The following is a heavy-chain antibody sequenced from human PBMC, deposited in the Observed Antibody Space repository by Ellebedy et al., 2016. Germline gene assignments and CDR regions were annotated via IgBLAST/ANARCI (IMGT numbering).Heavy chain of an antibody. Sequence: SVKVSXXASGGTFSSYAISWVRQAPGQGLEWMGGIILIFGTANYAQKFQGRVTITADESTSTAYMELSSLRSEDTAVYYCAREKIVGAISYYYYYGMDVWGQGTTVTVSS. CDR3: AREKIVGAISYYYYYGMDV. D-gene: IGHD1-26*01. J-gene: IGHJ6*02. V-gene: IGHV1-69*13. CDR2: IILIFGTA. CDR1: GGTFSSYA.